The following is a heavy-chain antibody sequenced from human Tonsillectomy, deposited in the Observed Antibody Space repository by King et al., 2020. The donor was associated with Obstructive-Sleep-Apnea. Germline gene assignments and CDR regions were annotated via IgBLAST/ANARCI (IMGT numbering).Heavy chain of an antibody. J-gene: IGHJ5*02. CDR1: GVTFSGSA. CDR2: IRTKANAYAT. D-gene: IGHD6-19*01. V-gene: IGHV3-73*01. CDR3: VRPYPGGWGWFHP. Sequence: VQLVECGGALVQPGRSLKLSCSASGVTFSGSAIHWIRQASGKGLEWVGRIRTKANAYATEYSTSLKGRFTISRDDSTNTAFLQLNTLKIEDTAMYYCVRPYPGGWGWFHPWGQGTLVTVSS.